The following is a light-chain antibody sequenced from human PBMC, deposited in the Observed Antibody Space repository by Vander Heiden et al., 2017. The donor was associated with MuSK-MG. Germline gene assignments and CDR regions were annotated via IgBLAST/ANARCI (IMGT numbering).Light chain of an antibody. CDR3: QTWGTGIQV. J-gene: IGLJ2*01. CDR2: VHSSGSH. CDR1: SGHRSYA. V-gene: IGLV4-69*01. Sequence: QLVLTQSPSASASRGASVKLTCTLRSGHRSYAIAWHQQQPEKGPRYLMKVHSSGSHTKGDGIPDRFSGSSSGAERYLTISSLQSEDEAAYYCQTWGTGIQVFGGGTKLTVL.